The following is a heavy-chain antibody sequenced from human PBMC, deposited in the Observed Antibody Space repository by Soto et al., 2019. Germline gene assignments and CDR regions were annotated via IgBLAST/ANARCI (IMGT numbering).Heavy chain of an antibody. D-gene: IGHD3-3*01. CDR2: MNPNSGNT. J-gene: IGHJ6*02. CDR3: ARHYDFWSGHYLPEYYYYYGMDV. CDR1: GYTFTSYD. Sequence: GASVKVSCKASGYTFTSYDINWVRQATGQGLEWMGWMNPNSGNTGYAQKFQGRVTMTRNTSISTAYMELSSLRSEDTAVYYCARHYDFWSGHYLPEYYYYYGMDVWGQGTXVTVSS. V-gene: IGHV1-8*01.